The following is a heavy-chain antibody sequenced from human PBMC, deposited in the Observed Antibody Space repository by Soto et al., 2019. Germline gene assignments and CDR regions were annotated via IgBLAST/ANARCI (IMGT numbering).Heavy chain of an antibody. Sequence: GGSLRLSCAASGFTFSSYAMHWVRQAPGKGLEWVAVISYDGSNKYYADSVKGRFTISRDNSKNTLYLQMNSLRAEDTAVYYCARAPRVVVAAYYFDYWGQGTLVTVSS. CDR3: ARAPRVVVAAYYFDY. J-gene: IGHJ4*02. V-gene: IGHV3-30-3*01. CDR2: ISYDGSNK. D-gene: IGHD2-15*01. CDR1: GFTFSSYA.